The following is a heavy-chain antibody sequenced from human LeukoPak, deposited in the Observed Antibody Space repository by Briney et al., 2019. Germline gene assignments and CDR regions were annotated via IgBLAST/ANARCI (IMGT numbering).Heavy chain of an antibody. CDR1: GGSFSGYY. CDR2: IIHSGST. Sequence: SETLSLTCAVYGGSFSGYYWSWIRQPPGKGLQWIGEIIHSGSTTYNPSLKSRVTISVDTSKNQFSLRPSSVTAADTAVYYCARGVYYDNLTGYYSGRFDYWGQGTLVTVSS. CDR3: ARGVYYDNLTGYYSGRFDY. J-gene: IGHJ4*02. V-gene: IGHV4-34*01. D-gene: IGHD3-9*01.